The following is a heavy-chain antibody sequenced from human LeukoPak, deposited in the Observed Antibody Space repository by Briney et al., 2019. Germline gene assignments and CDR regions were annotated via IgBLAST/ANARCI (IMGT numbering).Heavy chain of an antibody. CDR3: AREEMGGTTRSGALT. D-gene: IGHD1-14*01. J-gene: IGHJ5*02. CDR2: ISGNTSYI. V-gene: IGHV3-21*01. Sequence: PGGSLRLSCAASGFTFSSYAMHWVRQAPGKGLEWVSSISGNTSYIYYADSVKGRFTISRDNAENSLYLQMNSLRAEDTAVYYCAREEMGGTTRSGALTWGQGTLVTVSS. CDR1: GFTFSSYA.